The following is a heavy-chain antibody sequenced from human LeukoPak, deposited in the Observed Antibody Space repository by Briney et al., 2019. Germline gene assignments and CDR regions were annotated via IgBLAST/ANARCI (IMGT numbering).Heavy chain of an antibody. D-gene: IGHD2-2*02. CDR3: ARGGLGKYQQLYFSD. CDR1: GYSISSGYY. V-gene: IGHV4-38-2*01. J-gene: IGHJ4*02. CDR2: IYHSGST. Sequence: SETLSLTCAVSGYSISSGYYWGWIRPPPGKGLEWIGSIYHSGSTYYNPSLKSRVTISVDKSKNQFSLKLSSVTAADTAVYYWARGGLGKYQQLYFSDWGQGTLVTVSS.